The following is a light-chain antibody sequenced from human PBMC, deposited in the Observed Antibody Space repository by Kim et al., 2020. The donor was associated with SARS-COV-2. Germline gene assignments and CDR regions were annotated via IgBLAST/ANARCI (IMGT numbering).Light chain of an antibody. Sequence: GQAITISSPGTSVDVGGYNYVSWYQPHPGKAPKLMIYDVSKRPSGVSNRFSGSKSGNTASLTISGLQAEDEADYYCSSHTSTNTLVFGGGTKLTVL. CDR2: DVS. CDR1: SVDVGGYNY. J-gene: IGLJ2*01. CDR3: SSHTSTNTLV. V-gene: IGLV2-14*04.